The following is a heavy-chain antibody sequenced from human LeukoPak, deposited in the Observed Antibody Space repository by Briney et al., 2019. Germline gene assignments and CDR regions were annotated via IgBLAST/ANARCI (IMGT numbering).Heavy chain of an antibody. Sequence: GASVKVSCKASGYTFTGYYMYWVRQAPGQGLEWMGIINPNGGSTIYAQKFQGRVTMTRDTSTSTVYMDLTSLRSEDTAVYYCARYYYDSSGFDYWGQGTLVTVSS. D-gene: IGHD3-22*01. CDR1: GYTFTGYY. V-gene: IGHV1-46*01. J-gene: IGHJ4*02. CDR2: INPNGGST. CDR3: ARYYYDSSGFDY.